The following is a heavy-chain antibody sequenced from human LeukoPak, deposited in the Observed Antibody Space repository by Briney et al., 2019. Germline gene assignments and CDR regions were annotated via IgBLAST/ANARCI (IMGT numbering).Heavy chain of an antibody. D-gene: IGHD5-18*01. J-gene: IGHJ6*03. CDR3: ARGRGYSYGDPSYYYYYYMDV. V-gene: IGHV4-4*07. CDR2: IYTSGST. CDR1: VGSISSYY. Sequence: SETLSLTCTVSVGSISSYYWSWIRQPAGKGLEWIGRIYTSGSTNYNPSLKSRVTMSVDTSKNQFSLKLSSVTAADTAVYYCARGRGYSYGDPSYYYYYYMDVWGKGTTVTVSS.